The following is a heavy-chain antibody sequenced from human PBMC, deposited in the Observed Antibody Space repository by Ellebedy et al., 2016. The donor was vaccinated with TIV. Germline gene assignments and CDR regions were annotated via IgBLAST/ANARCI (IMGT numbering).Heavy chain of an antibody. V-gene: IGHV3-23*01. CDR3: TARIQLDRGNNWFDP. Sequence: GGSLRLXXAASGFTFSDYVMTWVRQAPGKGLEWVSSISYTGSKTYYAESVQGRFTISRDNSKSTVSLQMDSLRADDAAVYYCTARIQLDRGNNWFDPWGQGALVTVSS. CDR1: GFTFSDYV. J-gene: IGHJ5*02. D-gene: IGHD1-1*01. CDR2: ISYTGSKT.